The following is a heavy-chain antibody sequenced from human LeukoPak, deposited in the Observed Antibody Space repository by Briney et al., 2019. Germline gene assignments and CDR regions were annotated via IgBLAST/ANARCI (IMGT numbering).Heavy chain of an antibody. CDR3: ARDREASVFNYYYYGMDV. V-gene: IGHV3-48*03. CDR2: ISSSGSTI. CDR1: GFTFSSYE. Sequence: GGSLRLSCAASGFTFSSYEMNWVRQAPGKGLEWVSYISSSGSTIYYADSVKGRFTISGDNAKNSLYLQMNSLRAEDTAVYYCARDREASVFNYYYYGMDVWGQGTTVTVSS. D-gene: IGHD1-26*01. J-gene: IGHJ6*02.